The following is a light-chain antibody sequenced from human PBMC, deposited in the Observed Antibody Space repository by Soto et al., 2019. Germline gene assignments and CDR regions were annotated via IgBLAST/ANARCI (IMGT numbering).Light chain of an antibody. V-gene: IGKV1-5*03. CDR1: HSISSW. Sequence: DIQMTQSPSTLSASVGDRVTITCRASHSISSWLAWYQQKPGKAPKLLIYKASSLESGVPSRFSGSGSGTEFTLTISSLQPDDFATYYCQQYNSHRRTFGQGTKVDIK. CDR3: QQYNSHRRT. CDR2: KAS. J-gene: IGKJ1*01.